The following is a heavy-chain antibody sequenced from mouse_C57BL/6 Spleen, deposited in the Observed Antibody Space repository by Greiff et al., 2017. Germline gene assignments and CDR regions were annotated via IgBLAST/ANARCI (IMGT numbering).Heavy chain of an antibody. J-gene: IGHJ4*01. CDR1: GFNIKNSY. Sequence: EVKLMQSVAELVKPGASVKLSCKASGFNIKNSYMHWVKQRPEQGLEWIGKINPTNGTTKYDAKFKGKATMTADTSSNTAYLKLNILPTEDTAIYSCARSGPKDYARDYWCQGTTVTVSS. CDR3: ARSGPKDYARDY. V-gene: IGHV14-3*01. CDR2: INPTNGTT.